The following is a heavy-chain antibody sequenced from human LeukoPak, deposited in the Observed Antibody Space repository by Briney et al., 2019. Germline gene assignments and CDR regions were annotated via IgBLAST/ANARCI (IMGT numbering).Heavy chain of an antibody. D-gene: IGHD3-16*01. CDR2: ISSSSSYI. CDR3: ARGMRGXXXDP. Sequence: GGSLRLSCAASGFTFSSYSMNWVRQAPGKGLEWVSSISSSSSYIYYADSVKGRFTISRDNAKNSLYLQMNSLRAEDTAVYYCARGMRGXXXDPWGQGXXXTXSX. V-gene: IGHV3-21*01. CDR1: GFTFSSYS. J-gene: IGHJ5*02.